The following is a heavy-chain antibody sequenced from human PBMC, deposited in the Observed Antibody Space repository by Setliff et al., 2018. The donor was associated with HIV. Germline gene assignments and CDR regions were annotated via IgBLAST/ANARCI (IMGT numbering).Heavy chain of an antibody. J-gene: IGHJ4*02. CDR1: GYTFTSYY. D-gene: IGHD3-3*01. V-gene: IGHV1-46*01. CDR2: INHAGGSP. CDR3: ARRYYTFLSGYYTDY. Sequence: ASVKVSCTASGYTFTSYYLHWVRQVPGQGFEWMGIINHAGGSPTYTQKFQGRVTMTRDKSTSTVSLELRNLRSDDTAPYYCARRYYTFLSGYYTDYWGQGTQVTVFS.